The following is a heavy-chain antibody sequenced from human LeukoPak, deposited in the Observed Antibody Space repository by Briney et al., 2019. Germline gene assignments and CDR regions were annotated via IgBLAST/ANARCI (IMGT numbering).Heavy chain of an antibody. CDR1: GDSVSSNSAA. V-gene: IGHV6-1*01. CDR2: TYYRSRWYN. CDR3: ARMLSDAFDI. D-gene: IGHD3-16*01. J-gene: IGHJ3*02. Sequence: SQTLSLTCALSGDSVSSNSAAWNWIRQSPSRGLEWLGRTYYRSRWYNDYAVSVKSRTTINPDTSKNQFSLQLNSVTPEDTAIYYCARMLSDAFDIWGQGTVVTVSS.